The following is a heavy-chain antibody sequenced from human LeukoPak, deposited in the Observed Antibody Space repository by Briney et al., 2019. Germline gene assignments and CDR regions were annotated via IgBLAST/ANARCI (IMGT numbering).Heavy chain of an antibody. J-gene: IGHJ4*02. Sequence: PSETLSLTCTVSGGSISSYYWSWIRQPAGKGLEWIGRIYTSGSTNYNPSLKSRVTMSVDTSKNQFSLKLSSVTAADTAVYYCARRNGQDIVATFRRRYYFDYWGQGTLVTVSS. CDR1: GGSISSYY. D-gene: IGHD5-12*01. CDR3: ARRNGQDIVATFRRRYYFDY. CDR2: IYTSGST. V-gene: IGHV4-4*07.